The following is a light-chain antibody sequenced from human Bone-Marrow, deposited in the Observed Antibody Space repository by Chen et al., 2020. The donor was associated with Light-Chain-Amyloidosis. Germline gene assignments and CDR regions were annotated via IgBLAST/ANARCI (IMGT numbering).Light chain of an antibody. V-gene: IGLV6-57*01. J-gene: IGLJ3*02. CDR3: QSYQGSSQGV. CDR2: EDD. CDR1: SGSIATNH. Sequence: NFMLTQPHSVSESPGKTVIISCTRSSGSIATNHVQWYQPRPGSSPTTVIYEDDQRPSGVPDRFSGSSDGYSNSAALSISGLKTEDEADYYCQSYQGSSQGVFGGGTKLTVL.